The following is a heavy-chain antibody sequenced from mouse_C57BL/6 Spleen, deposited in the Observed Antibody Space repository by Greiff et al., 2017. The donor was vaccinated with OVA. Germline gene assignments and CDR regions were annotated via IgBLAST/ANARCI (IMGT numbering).Heavy chain of an antibody. V-gene: IGHV5-9-1*02. D-gene: IGHD1-1*01. Sequence: EVQLVESGEGLVKPGGSLKLSCAASGFTFSSYSMPWVRQTPEQRLEWVAYISPGGGYTYYAATVKGRFTISRDNARNTLYLQMSSLKSEDTAMYYCTRDRDYYGSPWYFDVWGTGTTVTVSS. CDR2: ISPGGGYT. CDR1: GFTFSSYS. CDR3: TRDRDYYGSPWYFDV. J-gene: IGHJ1*03.